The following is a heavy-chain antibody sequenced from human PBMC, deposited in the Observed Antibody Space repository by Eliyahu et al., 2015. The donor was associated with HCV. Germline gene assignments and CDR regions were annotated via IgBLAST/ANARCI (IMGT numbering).Heavy chain of an antibody. D-gene: IGHD1-1*01. Sequence: EVXLVESGGGLVKPGGSLRLXCAASGSPFSSYSMNWVRQGPGKGLEWVSSISSSSSYIYYADSVKGRFTISRDNAKNSLYLQMNSLRAEDTAVYYCAREGRRGTLDYWGQGTLVTVSS. CDR2: ISSSSSYI. V-gene: IGHV3-21*01. J-gene: IGHJ4*02. CDR1: GSPFSSYS. CDR3: AREGRRGTLDY.